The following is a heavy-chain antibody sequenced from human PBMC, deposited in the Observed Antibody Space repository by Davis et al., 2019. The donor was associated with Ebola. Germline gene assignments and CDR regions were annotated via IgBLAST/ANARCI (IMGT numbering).Heavy chain of an antibody. CDR3: AKSSVAGRSQFDY. D-gene: IGHD6-19*01. V-gene: IGHV3-23*01. CDR2: ISGSGGST. J-gene: IGHJ4*02. CDR1: GFTFSSYA. Sequence: PAGSLTLSCAASGFTFSSYAMHWVRQAPGKGLEWVSAISGSGGSTYYADSVKGRFTISRDNSKNTLYLQMNSLRAEDTAVYYCAKSSVAGRSQFDYWGQGTLVTVSS.